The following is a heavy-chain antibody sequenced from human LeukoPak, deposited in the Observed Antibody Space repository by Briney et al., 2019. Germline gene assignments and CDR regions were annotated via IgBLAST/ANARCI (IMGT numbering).Heavy chain of an antibody. V-gene: IGHV5-51*01. Sequence: GGSLKISCKGSGYTFISYWIGWVRQMPGKGLELMGIIYAGDSDTRYDPSFQGQVTISADKSISTAYLQWSSLKASDTAMYYCAIPLGVDGYSYGLRWGQGTLVTVSS. CDR1: GYTFISYW. CDR2: IYAGDSDT. D-gene: IGHD5-18*01. CDR3: AIPLGVDGYSYGLR. J-gene: IGHJ4*02.